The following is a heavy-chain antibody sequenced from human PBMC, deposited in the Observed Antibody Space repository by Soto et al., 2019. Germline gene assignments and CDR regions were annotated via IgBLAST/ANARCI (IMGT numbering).Heavy chain of an antibody. V-gene: IGHV1-3*01. CDR1: GYTFTSYA. Sequence: GASVKVSCKASGYTFTSYAMHWVRQAPGQRLEWMGWINAGNGNTKYSQKFQGRVTMTTDTSTSTAYMELRSLRSDDTAVYYCARDEVDTAMVNFDYWGQGTLVTVSS. D-gene: IGHD5-18*01. J-gene: IGHJ4*02. CDR2: INAGNGNT. CDR3: ARDEVDTAMVNFDY.